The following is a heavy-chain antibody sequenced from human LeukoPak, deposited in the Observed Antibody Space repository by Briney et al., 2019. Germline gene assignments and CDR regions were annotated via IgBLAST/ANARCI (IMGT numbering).Heavy chain of an antibody. J-gene: IGHJ5*02. D-gene: IGHD6-19*01. V-gene: IGHV5-51*01. Sequence: GESLKISCKGSGYSFTSYWNGWVRQMPGKGLEWMGIIYPGDSDTRYSPSFQGQVTISADKSISTAYLQWSSLKASDTAMYYCARWAFGGGWYNKGWWFDPWGQGTLVTVSS. CDR2: IYPGDSDT. CDR1: GYSFTSYW. CDR3: ARWAFGGGWYNKGWWFDP.